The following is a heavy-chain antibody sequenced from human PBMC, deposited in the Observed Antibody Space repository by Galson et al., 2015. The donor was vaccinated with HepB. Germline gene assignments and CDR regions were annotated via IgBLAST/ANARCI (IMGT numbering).Heavy chain of an antibody. J-gene: IGHJ3*02. CDR3: CGGSSLEGDDDAFDI. CDR2: ISYDGSNK. Sequence: SLRLSCAASGFTFSSYGMHWVRQAPGKGLEWVAVISYDGSNKYYADSVKGRFTISRDNSKNTLYLQMNSLRAEDTAVYYCCGGSSLEGDDDAFDIWGQGTMVTVSS. CDR1: GFTFSSYG. D-gene: IGHD1-26*01. V-gene: IGHV3-30*03.